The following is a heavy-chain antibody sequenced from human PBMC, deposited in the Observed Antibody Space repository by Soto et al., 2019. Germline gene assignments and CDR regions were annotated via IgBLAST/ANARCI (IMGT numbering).Heavy chain of an antibody. J-gene: IGHJ4*02. CDR1: GFTFSSYA. Sequence: GGSLRLSCAASGFTFSSYAMHWVRQAPGKGLEWVAVISYDGSNKYYADSVKGRFTISRDNSKNTLYLQMNSLRAEDTAVYYCARRDGYNLGPFDYWGQGTLVTVSS. D-gene: IGHD5-12*01. V-gene: IGHV3-30-3*01. CDR3: ARRDGYNLGPFDY. CDR2: ISYDGSNK.